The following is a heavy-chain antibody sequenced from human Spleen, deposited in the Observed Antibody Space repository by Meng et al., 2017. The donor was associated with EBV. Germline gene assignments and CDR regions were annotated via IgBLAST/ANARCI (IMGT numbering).Heavy chain of an antibody. Sequence: QVQLQESGPGLVKPSGTLSLTCGVSRGSISSHNKWNWVRQSPERGLEWIGEISHGGSTNYNPSLRSRVTMSVDKSKNQFSLNLTSVTAADTAVYYCASRVPPYYYDYRGRGTLVTVSS. CDR1: RGSISSHNK. D-gene: IGHD3-10*02. CDR2: ISHGGST. V-gene: IGHV4-4*02. J-gene: IGHJ4*02. CDR3: ASRVPPYYYDY.